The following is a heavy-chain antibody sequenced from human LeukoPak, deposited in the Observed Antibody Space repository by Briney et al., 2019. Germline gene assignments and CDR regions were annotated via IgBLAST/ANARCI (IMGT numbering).Heavy chain of an antibody. V-gene: IGHV3-15*01. Sequence: PGGSPRLSCAASGFSFMNAWMIWARQPPGKGLDWVGRIKSNADGGTPDYAAPARGRFTISRDDSKNTLYLQMNSLKTEDTAVYYCTTFYHEYSPYWGRGTLVTVSS. CDR1: GFSFMNAW. CDR3: TTFYHEYSPY. D-gene: IGHD2/OR15-2a*01. CDR2: IKSNADGGTP. J-gene: IGHJ4*02.